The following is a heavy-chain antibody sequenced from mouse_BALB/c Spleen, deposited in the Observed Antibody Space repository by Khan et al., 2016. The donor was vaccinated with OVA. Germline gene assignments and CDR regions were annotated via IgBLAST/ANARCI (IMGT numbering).Heavy chain of an antibody. CDR3: ARGGSSGPAWFTY. CDR1: GYSITSGYF. CDR2: IRYDGDS. Sequence: EVQLQESGPGLVKPSQSLSLTCSVTGYSITSGYFWNWIRQFPGNKLEWMGYIRYDGDSNYNPSLKNRISMTRDTSKNRFFLQLKSLSPEDTATYYCARGGSSGPAWFTYWGQGTLVTVSA. D-gene: IGHD3-1*01. V-gene: IGHV3-6*02. J-gene: IGHJ3*01.